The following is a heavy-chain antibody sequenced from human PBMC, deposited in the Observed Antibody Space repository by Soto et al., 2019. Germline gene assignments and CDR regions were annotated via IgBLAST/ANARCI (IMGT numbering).Heavy chain of an antibody. CDR2: ISRRGTST. J-gene: IGHJ6*02. V-gene: IGHV3-7*03. D-gene: IGHD1-1*01. Sequence: GGALRLSCVGAGVSFSAYPLNWVGQARGQGLEWVANISRRGTSTNYVNSVRGRFSTYRDNTRNSFYLNLDSLRVGDTATYYCVRGTPTPGLDIWGRGTTVTVS. CDR3: VRGTPTPGLDI. CDR1: GVSFSAYP.